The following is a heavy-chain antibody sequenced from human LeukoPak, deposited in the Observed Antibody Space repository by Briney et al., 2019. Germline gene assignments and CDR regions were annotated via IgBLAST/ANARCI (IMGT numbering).Heavy chain of an antibody. Sequence: PGGSLRLSCAASGFTFSNYYISWIRQAPGKGLEWVSYISGNGGTKYDADSVKGRFIKTRDSAKKSVYLQMTSLRVEGTAVYYCGRGIPVDYWGQGLLVTVSS. V-gene: IGHV3-11*01. CDR3: GRGIPVDY. CDR1: GFTFSNYY. J-gene: IGHJ4*02. CDR2: ISGNGGTK.